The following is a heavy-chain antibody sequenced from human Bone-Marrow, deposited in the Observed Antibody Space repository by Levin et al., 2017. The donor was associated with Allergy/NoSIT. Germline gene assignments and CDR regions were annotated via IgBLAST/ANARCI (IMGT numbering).Heavy chain of an antibody. CDR3: ARGGEVPSQYYFDY. V-gene: IGHV4-34*01. CDR2: INFNGIT. D-gene: IGHD1-1*01. Sequence: SCAVNGESFSGYFWTWIRQSPGKGLEWIGQINFNGITTYNPSLKSRVIISVDPTKKQFSLKLNFLTAADTAVYFCARGGEVPSQYYFDYWGQGTLVTVSS. J-gene: IGHJ4*02. CDR1: GESFSGYF.